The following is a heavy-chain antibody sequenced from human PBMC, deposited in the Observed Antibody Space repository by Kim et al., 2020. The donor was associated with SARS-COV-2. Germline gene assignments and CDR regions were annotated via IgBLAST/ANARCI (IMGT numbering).Heavy chain of an antibody. V-gene: IGHV4-39*02. CDR3: AKSNWNNGGYFDY. J-gene: IGHJ4*02. D-gene: IGHD1-1*01. CDR2: VNYIGNT. CDR1: GASMSGSSYY. Sequence: SETLSLTCSVSGASMSGSSYYWGWIRQPPGKGLEWIGSVNYIGNTSYNPSLKSRVTISVDTSKKYFSLRLSSVTAPDTAMYYCAKSNWNNGGYFDYWGQGILVTVSS.